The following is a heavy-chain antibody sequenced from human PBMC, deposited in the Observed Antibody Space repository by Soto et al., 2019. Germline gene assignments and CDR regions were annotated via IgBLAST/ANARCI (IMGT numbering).Heavy chain of an antibody. J-gene: IGHJ6*02. CDR2: IGYSSNFK. V-gene: IGHV3-21*02. CDR1: GFTFTHR. D-gene: IGHD2-2*01. Sequence: EVQLEESGGGLVKSGGSLRLFCVGYGFTFTHRMSWVRQAPGKGLEWVSSIGYSSNFKHYADSVRGRFTISRYNAEKSVYLQMYILSAEDTGVYYCARGSPSCNSVSCYVTRGLDVWGQVTTVTVSS. CDR3: ARGSPSCNSVSCYVTRGLDV.